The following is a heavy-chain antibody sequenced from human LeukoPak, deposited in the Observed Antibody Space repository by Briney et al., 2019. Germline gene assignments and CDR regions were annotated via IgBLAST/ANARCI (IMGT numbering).Heavy chain of an antibody. J-gene: IGHJ3*01. D-gene: IGHD5-12*01. CDR3: ARAVDIVATTPFDL. V-gene: IGHV3-21*01. Sequence: GGALRLSCAGSGFTFSTYFMSWVRQAPGKGLEGVSSISDNSYWIYYADSVEGRFIISRDNAKNSLYLQMNSLRAEDTAVYYCARAVDIVATTPFDLWGQGTMVTVSS. CDR1: GFTFSTYF. CDR2: ISDNSYWI.